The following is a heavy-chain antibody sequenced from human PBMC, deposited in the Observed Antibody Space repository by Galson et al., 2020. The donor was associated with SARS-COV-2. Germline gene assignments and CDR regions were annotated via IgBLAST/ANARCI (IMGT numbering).Heavy chain of an antibody. V-gene: IGHV1-2*02. CDR1: GYTFTDHY. D-gene: IGHD3-3*01. J-gene: IGHJ4*02. CDR2: INPNGGGT. CDR3: AGAWSGPTH. Sequence: ASVKVSCKASGYTFTDHYIQWVRQAPGQGLEWMGWINPNGGGTNYAQKFQDRVTMTRDTSINTVYMELSDLRSDDTAVYYCAGAWSGPTHWGQGTLVTVSS.